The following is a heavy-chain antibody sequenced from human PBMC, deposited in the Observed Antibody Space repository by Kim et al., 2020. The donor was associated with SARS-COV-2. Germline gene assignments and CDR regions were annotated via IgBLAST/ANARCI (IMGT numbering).Heavy chain of an antibody. J-gene: IGHJ4*02. Sequence: SITTYADSAKGRFTISRDNAKNTLSLQMNFRRVEDTAIYYGVRDRGGRHDYWGQGTLVTVSS. CDR3: VRDRGGRHDY. D-gene: IGHD3-10*01. V-gene: IGHV3-74*01. CDR2: SIT.